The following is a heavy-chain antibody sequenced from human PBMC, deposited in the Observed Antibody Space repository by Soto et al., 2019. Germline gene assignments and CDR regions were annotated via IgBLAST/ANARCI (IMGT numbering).Heavy chain of an antibody. D-gene: IGHD1-26*01. Sequence: PSETLSLTCTVPGGSISSYYWSWIRQPPGKGLEWIGYILYSGSTNYNPSLKSRVTISVDTSKNQFSLKLSSVTAADTAVYYCARGGSWFDPWGQGTLVTVYS. CDR2: ILYSGST. V-gene: IGHV4-59*01. J-gene: IGHJ5*02. CDR3: ARGGSWFDP. CDR1: GGSISSYY.